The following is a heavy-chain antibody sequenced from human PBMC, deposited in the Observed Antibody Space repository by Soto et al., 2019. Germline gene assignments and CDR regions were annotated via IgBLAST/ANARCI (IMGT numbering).Heavy chain of an antibody. CDR3: ARTYYYDSSGYYLPRENYDFDF. CDR2: IYPGDSDT. V-gene: IGHV5-51*01. J-gene: IGHJ4*02. CDR1: FW. Sequence: FWVGRVIQITGKGLEWMGIIYPGDSDTRYSPSFQGQVTISADKSISTAYLQWSSLKASDTAMYYCARTYYYDSSGYYLPRENYDFDFWGQGTLVTVSS. D-gene: IGHD3-22*01.